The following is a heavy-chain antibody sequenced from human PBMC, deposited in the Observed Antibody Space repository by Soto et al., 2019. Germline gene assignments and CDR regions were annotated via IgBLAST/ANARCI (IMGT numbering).Heavy chain of an antibody. J-gene: IGHJ6*02. CDR1: GYTFTSYC. D-gene: IGHD4-17*01. Sequence: GESLKISCKGSGYTFTSYCIVWVLQIPGKGLEWMGIIYPGDSDTRYSPSFQGQVTISADRSISTAYLQWSSLKASDTGMYYCARYPTLTDYFFHGMDVWGQGTTVTVSS. V-gene: IGHV5-51*01. CDR3: ARYPTLTDYFFHGMDV. CDR2: IYPGDSDT.